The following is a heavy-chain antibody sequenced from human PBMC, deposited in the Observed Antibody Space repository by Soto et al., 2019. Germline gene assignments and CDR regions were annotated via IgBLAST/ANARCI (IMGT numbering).Heavy chain of an antibody. J-gene: IGHJ6*02. CDR2: IDPSDSYT. Sequence: EVQLVQSGAEVKKPGESLRISCKGSGYSFTSYWISWVRQMPGKGLEWMGRIDPSDSYTNYSPSFQGHVTISADKSISTAYLQWSSLKASDTAMYYCARYPKPRHTAMYYYYGMDVWGQGTTVTVSS. CDR3: ARYPKPRHTAMYYYYGMDV. D-gene: IGHD5-18*01. CDR1: GYSFTSYW. V-gene: IGHV5-10-1*03.